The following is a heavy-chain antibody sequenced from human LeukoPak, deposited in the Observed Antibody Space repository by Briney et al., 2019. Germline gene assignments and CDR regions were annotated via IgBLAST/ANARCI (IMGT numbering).Heavy chain of an antibody. D-gene: IGHD3-22*01. Sequence: NASETLSLTCTVSGGSISSGGYYWSWIRQHPGKGLEWIGYIYYSGSTYYNPSLKSRVTISVDTSKNQFSLKLSSVTAADTAVYYCARGIGVTYYYDSSGYYSGFDYWGQGTLVTVSS. CDR3: ARGIGVTYYYDSSGYYSGFDY. CDR1: GGSISSGGYY. J-gene: IGHJ4*02. CDR2: IYYSGST. V-gene: IGHV4-31*03.